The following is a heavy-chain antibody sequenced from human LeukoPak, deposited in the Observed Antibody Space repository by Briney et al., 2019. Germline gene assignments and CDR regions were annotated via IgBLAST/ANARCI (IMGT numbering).Heavy chain of an antibody. CDR1: GFTFSSYG. CDR3: AKAGHDSSGYYLFY. CDR2: IWYDGSNK. Sequence: PGGSLRLSCAASGFTFSSYGMHWVRQAPGKGLEWVAVIWYDGSNKYYADSVKGRFTISRDNSKNTLYLQMNSLRAEDTAVYYCAKAGHDSSGYYLFYWGQGTLVTVSS. V-gene: IGHV3-30*02. D-gene: IGHD3-22*01. J-gene: IGHJ4*02.